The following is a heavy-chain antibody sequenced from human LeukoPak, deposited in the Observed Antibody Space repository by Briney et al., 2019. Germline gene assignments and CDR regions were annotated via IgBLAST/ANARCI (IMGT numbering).Heavy chain of an antibody. V-gene: IGHV3-23*01. CDR2: ISGSGGST. CDR3: ARVLSGSWDWFDP. D-gene: IGHD3-22*01. CDR1: GFTFSSYA. Sequence: PGGSLRLSCAASGFTFSSYAMGWVRQAPGKGLEWVSAISGSGGSTYYADSVKGRFTISRDNSKNTLYLQVNSLRAEDTAVYYCARVLSGSWDWFDPWGQGTLVTVSS. J-gene: IGHJ5*02.